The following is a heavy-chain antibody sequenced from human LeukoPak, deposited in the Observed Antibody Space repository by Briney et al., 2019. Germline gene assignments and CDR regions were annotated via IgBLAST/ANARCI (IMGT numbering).Heavy chain of an antibody. Sequence: PGGSLRLSCAASGFTFDDYAMHWVRQALGKGLEWVSSISWNSGSIGYADSVKGRFTISRDNAKNSLYLQMNSLRAEDTALYYCAKDATTGTAISHWGQGTLVTVSS. CDR3: AKDATTGTAISH. D-gene: IGHD1-1*01. CDR2: ISWNSGSI. CDR1: GFTFDDYA. V-gene: IGHV3-9*01. J-gene: IGHJ4*02.